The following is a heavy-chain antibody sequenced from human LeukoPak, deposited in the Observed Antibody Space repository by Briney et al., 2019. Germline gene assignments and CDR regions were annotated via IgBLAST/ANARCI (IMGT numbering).Heavy chain of an antibody. CDR1: GFTFSNYA. V-gene: IGHV3-64D*09. CDR2: IGSNGITT. Sequence: PGGSLRLSCSASGFTFSNYAMHWVRQAPGKGLQHVSVIGSNGITTNFADSVRGRFPISRDNYKNTLFLQMTSLRAEDTAIYYCVRDGADFGENGWFDPWGQGTLVTVSS. D-gene: IGHD3-10*01. CDR3: VRDGADFGENGWFDP. J-gene: IGHJ5*02.